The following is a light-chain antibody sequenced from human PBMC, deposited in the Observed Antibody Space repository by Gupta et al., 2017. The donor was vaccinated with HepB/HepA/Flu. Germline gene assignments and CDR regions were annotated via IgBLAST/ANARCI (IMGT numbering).Light chain of an antibody. CDR1: SSNIGAGYD. CDR3: QSYDSDLSGWV. Sequence: QSVLTQPPSVSGAPGQRVTISCTGSSSNIGAGYDVHWYQHLPGTAPKLLIYDNNFRPSGVPDRFSGSKSANSASLAITGLQAEDEADYYCQSYDSDLSGWVFGGGTKLTVL. J-gene: IGLJ3*02. CDR2: DNN. V-gene: IGLV1-40*01.